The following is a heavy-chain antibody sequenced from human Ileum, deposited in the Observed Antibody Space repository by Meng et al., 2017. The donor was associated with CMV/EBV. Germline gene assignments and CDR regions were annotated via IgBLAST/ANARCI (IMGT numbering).Heavy chain of an antibody. CDR1: GGSISSSSYY. D-gene: IGHD2-2*01. J-gene: IGHJ5*02. V-gene: IGHV4-39*07. CDR3: ARATPYQLPSPSCGFDP. CDR2: IYYSGST. Sequence: SETLSLTCTVSGGSISSSSYYWGWIRQPPGKGLERIGSIYYSGSTYYNPSLKSRVTISVDTSKNQFSLKLSSVTAADTAVYYCARATPYQLPSPSCGFDPWGQGTLVTVSS.